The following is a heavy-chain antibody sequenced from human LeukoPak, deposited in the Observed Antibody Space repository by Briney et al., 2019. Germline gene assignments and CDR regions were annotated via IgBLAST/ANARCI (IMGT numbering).Heavy chain of an antibody. D-gene: IGHD2-15*01. CDR2: INDNGDT. J-gene: IGHJ4*02. V-gene: IGHV4-39*01. Sequence: PSETLSLTCTVSGGSISSSSSYWGWIRQPPGKGLEWIGRINDNGDTSNHPSIKNRLTISIDTSKNQCSLKLSSVTAADTAVDYCASSAGARCAVVDYWGQGTLVTVSS. CDR1: GGSISSSSSY. CDR3: ASSAGARCAVVDY.